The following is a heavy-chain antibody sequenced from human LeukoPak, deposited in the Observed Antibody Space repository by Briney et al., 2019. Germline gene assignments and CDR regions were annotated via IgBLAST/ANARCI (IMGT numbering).Heavy chain of an antibody. CDR3: AKVSKELRHFDY. J-gene: IGHJ4*02. CDR2: ISGSGGST. V-gene: IGHV3-23*01. CDR1: GFTFSSYA. D-gene: IGHD1-7*01. Sequence: GGSLRLSCAASGFTFSSYAMSWVRQAPGKGLEWVSAISGSGGSTYYADSVKGRFTISRDNSKNTLYLQMSSLRAEDTAVYYCAKVSKELRHFDYWGQGTLVTVSS.